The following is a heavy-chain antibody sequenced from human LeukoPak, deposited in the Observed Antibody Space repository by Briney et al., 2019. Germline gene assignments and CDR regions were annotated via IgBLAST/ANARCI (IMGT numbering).Heavy chain of an antibody. D-gene: IGHD2-21*02. V-gene: IGHV1-2*02. J-gene: IGHJ4*02. CDR2: INPNSGDT. CDR1: GYTFTGYY. Sequence: AAVKVSCKASGYTFTGYYMHWVRQAPGQGLEWMGWINPNSGDTNYAQKFQGRVTMTRDTSISTAYMELSRLRSDDTAVYYCARGEAVVIIVVVTAVDYWGQGTLVTVPS. CDR3: ARGEAVVIIVVVTAVDY.